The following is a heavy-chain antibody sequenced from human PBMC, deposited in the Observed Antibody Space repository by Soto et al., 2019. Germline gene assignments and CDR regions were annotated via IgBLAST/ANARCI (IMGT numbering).Heavy chain of an antibody. CDR1: GGSISTYY. J-gene: IGHJ4*02. Sequence: LSLTCTVSGGSISTYYCNWIRQPAGKGLEWIGRIDTSGSTNYNPSLKSRVTMSVDTSENQFSLKLSSVTAADTAVYYCARGGHDFWSGTFDYWGQGSLVTVSS. CDR2: IDTSGST. D-gene: IGHD3-3*01. CDR3: ARGGHDFWSGTFDY. V-gene: IGHV4-4*07.